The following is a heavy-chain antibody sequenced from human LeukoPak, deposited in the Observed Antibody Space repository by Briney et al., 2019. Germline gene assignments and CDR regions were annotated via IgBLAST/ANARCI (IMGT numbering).Heavy chain of an antibody. CDR3: VKGIAAAGTNYFDY. Sequence: GGSLRLSCAASGFTFSSYEMNWVRQAPGKGLEWVSYISGSGSTIYYADSVKGRFTISRDNAKNSLYLQMNSLGAEDTAVYYCVKGIAAAGTNYFDYWGQGTLVTVSS. CDR2: ISGSGSTI. CDR1: GFTFSSYE. D-gene: IGHD6-13*01. J-gene: IGHJ4*02. V-gene: IGHV3-48*03.